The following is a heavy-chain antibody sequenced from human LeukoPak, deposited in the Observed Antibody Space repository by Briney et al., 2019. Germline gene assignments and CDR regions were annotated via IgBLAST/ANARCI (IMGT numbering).Heavy chain of an antibody. J-gene: IGHJ5*02. D-gene: IGHD3-9*01. CDR2: ISDSGTYT. CDR1: GFSFGRYT. Sequence: GSLRLSCIASGFSFGRYTMNWVRQAPGKGLEWVSSISDSGTYTYYAESVKGRFTISRDNAKNSLYLQMNSLRAGDTAVYYCARGLGSYDILTPTLGWFDPWGQGTLVTVSS. V-gene: IGHV3-21*01. CDR3: ARGLGSYDILTPTLGWFDP.